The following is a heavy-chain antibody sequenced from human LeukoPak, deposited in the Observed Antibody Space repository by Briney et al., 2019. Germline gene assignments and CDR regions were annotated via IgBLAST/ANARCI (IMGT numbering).Heavy chain of an antibody. V-gene: IGHV4-39*07. J-gene: IGHJ4*02. CDR1: GGSINSGGYY. D-gene: IGHD6-13*01. Sequence: PSETLSLTCTVSGGSINSGGYYWGWIRQPPGKGLEWIGTIYHSGSTNYNPSLKSRVTISVDKSKNQFSLKLSSVTAADTAVYYCARDNDGKSIAAAEPRVHWGQGTLVTVSS. CDR3: ARDNDGKSIAAAEPRVH. CDR2: IYHSGST.